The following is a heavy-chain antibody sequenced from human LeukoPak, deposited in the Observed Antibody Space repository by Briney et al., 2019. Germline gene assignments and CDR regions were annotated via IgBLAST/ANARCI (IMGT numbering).Heavy chain of an antibody. J-gene: IGHJ4*01. CDR1: GFTFSNFA. D-gene: IGHD6-19*01. Sequence: GGPLRLSCAASGFTFSNFAMRWVRQAPGKGLEGVSTFCGSGITTYYADSVKGRFTITRDNSKNTLYLQMNSLRAEDTAVYYCAKGIYSSGWSYFDYWGHGTLVTVSS. CDR3: AKGIYSSGWSYFDY. V-gene: IGHV3-23*01. CDR2: FCGSGITT.